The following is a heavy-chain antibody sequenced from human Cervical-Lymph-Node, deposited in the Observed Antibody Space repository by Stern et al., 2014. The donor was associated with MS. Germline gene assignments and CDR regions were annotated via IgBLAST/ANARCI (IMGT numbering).Heavy chain of an antibody. D-gene: IGHD2-8*01. V-gene: IGHV3-74*02. CDR1: GFTFSSYW. CDR2: IGSDGSDP. CDR3: AREYEVYSIQAYYGMDV. J-gene: IGHJ6*02. Sequence: EVQLVESGGGLVRPGGYLRLSCAASGFTFSSYWMHWVRQVPGKGLVWVSRIGSDGSDPIYADSVKGRFTISRDNSRNTVYLQMNRLRAEDTAVYFCAREYEVYSIQAYYGMDVWGQGTTVIVSS.